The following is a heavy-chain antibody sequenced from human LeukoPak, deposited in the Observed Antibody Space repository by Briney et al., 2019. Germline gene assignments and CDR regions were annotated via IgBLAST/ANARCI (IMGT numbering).Heavy chain of an antibody. CDR3: ARDRPYYDFWSGNFDY. CDR2: ISSSGSTI. J-gene: IGHJ4*02. Sequence: GGSLRLSCAASGFTFSDYYMSWIRQAPGRGLEWVSYISSSGSTIYYADSVKGRFTISRDNAKNSLYLQMNSLRAEDTAVYYCARDRPYYDFWSGNFDYWGQGTLVTVSS. V-gene: IGHV3-11*04. CDR1: GFTFSDYY. D-gene: IGHD3-3*01.